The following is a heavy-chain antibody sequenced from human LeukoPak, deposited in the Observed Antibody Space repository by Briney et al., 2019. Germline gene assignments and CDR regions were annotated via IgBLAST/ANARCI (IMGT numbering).Heavy chain of an antibody. CDR2: ISYDGRNK. Sequence: GRSLRLSCAASGFTFSSNGMHWVRQAPGKGLEWVAVISYDGRNKYYADSVKGRFTISRDNSKNTLYLQVSSLTTEDTAVYYCAKDQPLRGLATGFFDSWGQGTLVTVSS. CDR1: GFTFSSNG. CDR3: AKDQPLRGLATGFFDS. J-gene: IGHJ4*02. D-gene: IGHD5-12*01. V-gene: IGHV3-30*18.